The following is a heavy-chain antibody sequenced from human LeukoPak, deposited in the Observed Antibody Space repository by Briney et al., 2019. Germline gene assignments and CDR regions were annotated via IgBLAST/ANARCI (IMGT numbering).Heavy chain of an antibody. Sequence: PGGSLRLSCAASGFIFTSYYMYWVRQAPGQGLEWMGIINPSGGSTSYAQKFQGRVTMTRDTSTSTVYMELSSLRSEDTAVYYCARGVDSSGYYPAGYMDVWGKGTTVTISS. D-gene: IGHD3-22*01. CDR1: GFIFTSYY. CDR2: INPSGGST. V-gene: IGHV1-46*01. J-gene: IGHJ6*03. CDR3: ARGVDSSGYYPAGYMDV.